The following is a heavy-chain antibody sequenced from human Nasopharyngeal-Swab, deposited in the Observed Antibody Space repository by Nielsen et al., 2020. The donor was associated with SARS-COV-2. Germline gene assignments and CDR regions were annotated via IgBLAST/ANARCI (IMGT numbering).Heavy chain of an antibody. CDR1: GFTFSSYE. Sequence: GGSLRLSCAASGFTFSSYEMNWVRQAPGKGLEWVSYISSSGSTIYYADSVKGRFTISGDNAKNSLYLQMNSLRAEDTAVYYCARERDGMDVWGQGTTVTVSS. CDR2: ISSSGSTI. V-gene: IGHV3-48*03. J-gene: IGHJ6*02. CDR3: ARERDGMDV.